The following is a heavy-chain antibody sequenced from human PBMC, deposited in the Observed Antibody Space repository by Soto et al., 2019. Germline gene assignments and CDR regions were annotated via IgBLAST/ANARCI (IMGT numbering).Heavy chain of an antibody. V-gene: IGHV3-21*01. J-gene: IGHJ4*02. CDR2: ISSSSSYI. CDR3: ARDLEMATIVDY. Sequence: CLRLVRGPSRFNLSCYSLNWVRQAPGKGLEWVSSISSSSSYIYYADSVKGRFTISRDNAKNSLYLQMNSLRAEDTAVYYCARDLEMATIVDYWGQGNLVTVSS. D-gene: IGHD5-12*01. CDR1: RFNLSCYS.